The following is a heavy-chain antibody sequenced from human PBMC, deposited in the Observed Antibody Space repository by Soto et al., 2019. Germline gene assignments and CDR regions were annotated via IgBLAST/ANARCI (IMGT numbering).Heavy chain of an antibody. CDR3: ARENNVLPGGYFDY. CDR2: IYHSGST. J-gene: IGHJ4*02. D-gene: IGHD3-10*01. CDR1: GGSISSGGYS. Sequence: QLQLQESGSGLVKPSQTLSLTCAVSGGSISSGGYSWSWIRQPPGKGLEWIGYIYHSGSTYYNPSLKSRVTRSVDRSKNQFSLKLSSVTAADTSVYYCARENNVLPGGYFDYWGQGTLFTVSS. V-gene: IGHV4-30-2*01.